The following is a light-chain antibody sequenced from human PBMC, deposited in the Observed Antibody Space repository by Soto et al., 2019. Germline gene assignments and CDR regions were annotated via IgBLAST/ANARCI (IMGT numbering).Light chain of an antibody. CDR1: QSVSIN. V-gene: IGKV3-15*01. Sequence: EIVMTQSPATLSVSPGERATLSCRASQSVSINLAWYQQKPGQAPRLLIYGASTRATGIPARFSGSGSGTAFTLTISRLQSEDFAVYYCQQYNNWPYTFGQGTKLEIK. CDR2: GAS. J-gene: IGKJ2*01. CDR3: QQYNNWPYT.